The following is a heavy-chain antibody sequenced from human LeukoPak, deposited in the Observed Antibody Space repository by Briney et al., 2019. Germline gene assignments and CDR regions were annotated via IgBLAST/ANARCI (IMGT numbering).Heavy chain of an antibody. CDR1: GFTFSSYW. D-gene: IGHD3-10*01. CDR3: ARETVYGSRSYHPY. CDR2: VKGDGGEK. J-gene: IGHJ4*02. Sequence: GGSLRLSCAASGFTFSSYWMSWVRQAPGKGLEWVANVKGDGGEKSYVDAVKGRFTISRDNAKSSLYLHMNSARADDTAVYFCARETVYGSRSYHPYWGQGTLVTVSS. V-gene: IGHV3-7*04.